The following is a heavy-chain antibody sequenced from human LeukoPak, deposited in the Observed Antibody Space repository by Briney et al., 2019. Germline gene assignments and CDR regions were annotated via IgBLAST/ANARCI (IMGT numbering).Heavy chain of an antibody. J-gene: IGHJ6*03. CDR3: ARGVHGYSYGYVPWELYSYMDV. D-gene: IGHD5-18*01. CDR1: GGSINSGSYY. Sequence: PSETLSLTCTVSGGSINSGSYYWSWIRQPAGKGLEWMGHFYTSGHTSYNPSLKSRVTLSVDTSKNQFSLKMNSVTAADTAVYYCARGVHGYSYGYVPWELYSYMDVWGKGTTVSISS. CDR2: FYTSGHT. V-gene: IGHV4-61*09.